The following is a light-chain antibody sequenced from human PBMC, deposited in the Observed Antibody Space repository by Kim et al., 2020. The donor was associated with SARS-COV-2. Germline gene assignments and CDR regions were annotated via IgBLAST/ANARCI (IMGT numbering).Light chain of an antibody. CDR2: GKN. CDR3: NSRDNNDNVL. J-gene: IGLJ2*01. V-gene: IGLV3-19*01. CDR1: RLRTYY. Sequence: VALGQTVRITCQGDRLRTYYTTWFQQKPGQAPIVVFYGKNNRPSGIPARFSGSSSGNTASLTITATQAGDEADYYCNSRDNNDNVLFGGGTRLTVL.